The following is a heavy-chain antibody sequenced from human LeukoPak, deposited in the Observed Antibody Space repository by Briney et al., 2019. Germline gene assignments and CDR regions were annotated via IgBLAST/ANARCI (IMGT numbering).Heavy chain of an antibody. D-gene: IGHD3-22*01. CDR1: GYTFTGHY. CDR3: ARAYYDSSGSVDY. V-gene: IGHV1-2*02. J-gene: IGHJ4*02. CDR2: INPNSGAT. Sequence: ASVKVSCKASGYTFTGHYLHWVRQAPGQGLEWMGWINPNSGATKFADNFQGRVTLTRDTSISTAYMELSRLRSDDTAVYYCARAYYDSSGSVDYWGQGTLVTVSS.